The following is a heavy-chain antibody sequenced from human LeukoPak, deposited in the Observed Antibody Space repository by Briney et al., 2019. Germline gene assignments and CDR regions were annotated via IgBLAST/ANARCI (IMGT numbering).Heavy chain of an antibody. V-gene: IGHV1-3*01. Sequence: SVKVSCKASGYTFTSYAMHWVRQAPGQRLEWMGWINAGNGNTKYSQKFQGRVTITRDTSASTTYMELSSLRSEDTAVYYCARDHNAGIAAAGSWFDPWGQGTLVTVSS. CDR3: ARDHNAGIAAAGSWFDP. J-gene: IGHJ5*02. CDR2: INAGNGNT. D-gene: IGHD6-13*01. CDR1: GYTFTSYA.